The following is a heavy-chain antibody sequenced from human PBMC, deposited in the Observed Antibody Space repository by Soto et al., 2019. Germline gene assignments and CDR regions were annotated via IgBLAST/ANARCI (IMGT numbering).Heavy chain of an antibody. CDR1: GDSISSSNYF. Sequence: SETLSLTCTVSGDSISSSNYFWGWIRQPPGKGLEWIGTIFYSGSTYYNPSLKSRVTISVDTSKNQFSLKLTSVTAADTALYYCARRYGWLYFDYWGQGSLVT. V-gene: IGHV4-39*01. D-gene: IGHD3-10*01. CDR2: IFYSGST. CDR3: ARRYGWLYFDY. J-gene: IGHJ4*02.